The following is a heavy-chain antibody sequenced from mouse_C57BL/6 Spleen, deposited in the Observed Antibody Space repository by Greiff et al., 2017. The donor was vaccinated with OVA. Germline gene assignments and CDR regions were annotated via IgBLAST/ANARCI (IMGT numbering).Heavy chain of an antibody. Sequence: EVKLVESGGDLVKPGGSLKLSCAASGFTFSSYGMSWVRQTPDKRLEWVATISSGGSYTYYPDSVKGRFTISRDNAKNTLYLQMSSLKSEDTAMYYCASLYYGNYGDAMDYWGQGTSVTVSS. V-gene: IGHV5-6*01. CDR3: ASLYYGNYGDAMDY. CDR2: ISSGGSYT. D-gene: IGHD2-1*01. J-gene: IGHJ4*01. CDR1: GFTFSSYG.